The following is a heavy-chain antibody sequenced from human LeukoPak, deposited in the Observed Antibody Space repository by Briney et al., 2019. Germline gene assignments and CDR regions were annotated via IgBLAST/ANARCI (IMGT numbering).Heavy chain of an antibody. CDR2: INPNSGGT. J-gene: IGHJ5*02. Sequence: GASVKVSCKASGYTFTGYYMHWVRQAPGQGLEWMGWINPNSGGTNYAQKFQGRVTMTRDTSISTAYMELSRLRSDDTAAYYCARGPPQDCSSTSCLKNWFDPWGQGTLVTVSS. V-gene: IGHV1-2*02. CDR1: GYTFTGYY. D-gene: IGHD2-2*01. CDR3: ARGPPQDCSSTSCLKNWFDP.